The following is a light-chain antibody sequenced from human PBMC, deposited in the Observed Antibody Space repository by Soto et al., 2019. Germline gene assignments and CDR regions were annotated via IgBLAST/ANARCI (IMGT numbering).Light chain of an antibody. J-gene: IGKJ4*01. CDR1: QSISSW. V-gene: IGKV1-5*03. Sequence: DIQMTHSPSTLSASVGDRVTITCRASQSISSWLAWYQQKPGKAPKLLIYKASSLESGVPSRFSGGGSGTEFTLTISSLQPDDFATYYCQQYHSYPLTFGGGTKVEFK. CDR3: QQYHSYPLT. CDR2: KAS.